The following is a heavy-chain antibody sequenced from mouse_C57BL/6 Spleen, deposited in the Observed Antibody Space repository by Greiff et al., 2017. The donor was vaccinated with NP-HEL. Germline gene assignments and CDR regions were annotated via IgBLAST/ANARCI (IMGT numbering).Heavy chain of an antibody. Sequence: QVQLQQPGAELVRPGSSVKLSCKASGYTFTSYWMHWVKQRPIQGLEWIGNIDPSDSETHYNQKFKDKATLTVDKSSSTAYMQLSSLTSEDSAVYYCARVYYDYDGDYYAMDYWGQGTSVTVSS. D-gene: IGHD2-4*01. J-gene: IGHJ4*01. CDR3: ARVYYDYDGDYYAMDY. CDR1: GYTFTSYW. CDR2: IDPSDSET. V-gene: IGHV1-52*01.